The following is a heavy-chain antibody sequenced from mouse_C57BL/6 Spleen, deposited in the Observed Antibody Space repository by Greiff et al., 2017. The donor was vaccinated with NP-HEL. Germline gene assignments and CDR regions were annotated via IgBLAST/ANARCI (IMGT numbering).Heavy chain of an antibody. CDR2: ISSGGSDT. Sequence: EVHLVESGGDLVKPGGSLKLSCAASGFTFSSYGMSWVRQTPDKRLEWVATISSGGSDTYYPDSVKGRFTISRDNAKNTLYLQMSSLKSEDTAMYYCASFHDDWGQGTTLTVSS. CDR1: GFTFSSYG. J-gene: IGHJ2*01. CDR3: ASFHDD. V-gene: IGHV5-6*01.